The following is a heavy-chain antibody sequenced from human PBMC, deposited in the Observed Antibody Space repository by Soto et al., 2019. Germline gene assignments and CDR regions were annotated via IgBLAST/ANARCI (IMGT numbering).Heavy chain of an antibody. CDR2: IKQDGSEK. Sequence: GGSLRLFCAASGFTVSSYWMSWVRQAPGKGLEWVANIKQDGSEKYYVDSVKGRFTISRDNAKNSLYLQMNSLRAEDTAVYYCARDPYKLLYKPLYYYYGMDVWGQGTTVTVYS. J-gene: IGHJ6*02. V-gene: IGHV3-7*03. D-gene: IGHD2-2*02. CDR1: GFTVSSYW. CDR3: ARDPYKLLYKPLYYYYGMDV.